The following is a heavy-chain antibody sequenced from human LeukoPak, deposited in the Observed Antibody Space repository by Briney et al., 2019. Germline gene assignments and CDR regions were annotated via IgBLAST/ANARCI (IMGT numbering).Heavy chain of an antibody. CDR1: GGSISSGDYY. CDR2: IYYSGST. J-gene: IGHJ4*02. Sequence: PSETLSLTCTVSGGSISSGDYYWSWIRQPPGKGLEWIGYIYYSGSTYYNPSLKSRVTISVDTSKNQFSLKLSSVTAADTAVYYCARAGYYYDSSGYSNYFGYWGQGTLVTVSS. CDR3: ARAGYYYDSSGYSNYFGY. D-gene: IGHD3-22*01. V-gene: IGHV4-30-4*01.